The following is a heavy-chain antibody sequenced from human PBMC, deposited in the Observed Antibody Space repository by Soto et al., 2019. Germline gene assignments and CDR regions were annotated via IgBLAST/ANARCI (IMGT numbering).Heavy chain of an antibody. V-gene: IGHV1-18*01. D-gene: IGHD6-13*01. CDR3: ARGSVAAAAPPNYGMDV. J-gene: IGHJ6*02. CDR1: GYTFTSYG. Sequence: ASVKVSCKASGYTFTSYGISWVRQAPGQGLEWMGWISAYNGNTNYAQKLQGRVTMTTDTSTSTAYMELRSLRSDDTAVYYCARGSVAAAAPPNYGMDVWGQGTTVTVSS. CDR2: ISAYNGNT.